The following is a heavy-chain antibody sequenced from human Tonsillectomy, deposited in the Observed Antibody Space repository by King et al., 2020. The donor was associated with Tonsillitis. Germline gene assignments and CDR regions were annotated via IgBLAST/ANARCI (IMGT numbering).Heavy chain of an antibody. CDR2: IYYSGST. CDR1: GGSISSYY. J-gene: IGHJ4*02. V-gene: IGHV4-59*01. Sequence: QLQESGPGLVKPSETLSLTYTVSGGSISSYYWSWIRQPPGKGLEWIGYIYYSGSTNYNPSLKSRVTISVDTSKNQFSLKLSSVTAADTAVYYCARGGNSFVMAPFDYWGQGTLVTVSS. CDR3: ARGGNSFVMAPFDY. D-gene: IGHD4-23*01.